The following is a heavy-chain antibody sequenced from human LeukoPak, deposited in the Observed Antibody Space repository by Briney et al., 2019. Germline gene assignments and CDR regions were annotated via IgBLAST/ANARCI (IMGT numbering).Heavy chain of an antibody. CDR3: ARGTTVTNGLFDY. CDR1: GVSISSSNSY. Sequence: SETLSLTCTVSGVSISSSNSYWGWIRQPPGKGLEWIGSIYYSGSTYYNPSLKSRVTISVDTSKNQFSLKLSSVTAADTAVYYCARGTTVTNGLFDYWGQGTLVTVSS. D-gene: IGHD4-17*01. CDR2: IYYSGST. V-gene: IGHV4-39*01. J-gene: IGHJ4*02.